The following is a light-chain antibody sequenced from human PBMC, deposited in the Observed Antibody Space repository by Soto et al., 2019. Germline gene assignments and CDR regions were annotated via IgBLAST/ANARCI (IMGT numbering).Light chain of an antibody. CDR3: QQYGSSPYA. CDR1: QSVGYNY. V-gene: IGKV3-20*01. CDR2: DAS. Sequence: IVLTQSPGTLSLSPGERATLSCRASQSVGYNYLAWYQHKPGQAPRLLIYDASTRATAIPDRFSGSGSGTDFTLTTGSLEPEDFAVYYCQQYGSSPYAFGQGTKLEIK. J-gene: IGKJ2*01.